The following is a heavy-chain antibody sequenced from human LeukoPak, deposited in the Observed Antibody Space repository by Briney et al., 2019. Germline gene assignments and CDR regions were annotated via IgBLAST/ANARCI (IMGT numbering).Heavy chain of an antibody. CDR1: GFTFTSYW. D-gene: IGHD2-15*01. Sequence: GGSLRLSCAVSGFTFTSYWMNWVRQAPGKGLEYVSGISSDGGSPFHVNSVKGRFTISRDNSKDTLYLQMGSLRAEDMAVYYCAREYCSGGRCQYYFDYWGQGTLVTVSS. V-gene: IGHV3-64*01. CDR2: ISSDGGSP. J-gene: IGHJ4*02. CDR3: AREYCSGGRCQYYFDY.